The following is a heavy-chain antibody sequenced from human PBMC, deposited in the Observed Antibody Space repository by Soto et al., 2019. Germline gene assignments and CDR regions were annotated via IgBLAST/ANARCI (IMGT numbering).Heavy chain of an antibody. Sequence: PGGSLRLSCAASGFTFSDYYMSWIRQAPGKGLEWVSYISSSISYTNYADSVKGRFTISRDNAKNSLYLQMNSLRAEDTAVYYCATQRYMHFDYWGQGTLVTVSS. J-gene: IGHJ4*02. CDR1: GFTFSDYY. CDR3: ATQRYMHFDY. V-gene: IGHV3-11*06. CDR2: ISSSISYT. D-gene: IGHD2-8*01.